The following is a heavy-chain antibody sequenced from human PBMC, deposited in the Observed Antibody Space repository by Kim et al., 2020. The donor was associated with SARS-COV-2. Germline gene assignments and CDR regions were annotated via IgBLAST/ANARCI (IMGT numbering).Heavy chain of an antibody. CDR3: ARHVYGRWLQFNY. D-gene: IGHD5-12*01. J-gene: IGHJ4*02. V-gene: IGHV4-39*01. CDR1: GGSISSSSYY. CDR2: IYYSGST. Sequence: SETLSLTCTVSGGSISSSSYYWGWSRQPPGKGLEWIGSIYYSGSTYYNPSLKSRVTISVDTSKNQFSLKLSSVTAADTAVYYCARHVYGRWLQFNYWGQGTLVTVSS.